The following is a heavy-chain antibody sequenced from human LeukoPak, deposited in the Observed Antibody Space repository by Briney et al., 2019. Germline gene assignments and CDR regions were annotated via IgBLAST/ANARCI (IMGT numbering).Heavy chain of an antibody. D-gene: IGHD3-16*01. V-gene: IGHV3-23*01. Sequence: GGSLRLSCAASGFTFTSYAISWVRQAPGKGLEWVSGISGSGGSIYYADSVKGRFTISRDNSKNILFLQMNSLRAEDTAIYYCAKRIMGTFQHWGQGTLVTVSS. J-gene: IGHJ1*01. CDR1: GFTFTSYA. CDR2: ISGSGGSI. CDR3: AKRIMGTFQH.